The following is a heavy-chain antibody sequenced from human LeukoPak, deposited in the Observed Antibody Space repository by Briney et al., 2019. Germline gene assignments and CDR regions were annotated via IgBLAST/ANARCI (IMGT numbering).Heavy chain of an antibody. J-gene: IGHJ4*02. D-gene: IGHD3-3*01. V-gene: IGHV4-59*08. CDR3: ARRRGDFWSDYYAFDY. CDR1: GGSISGYY. Sequence: SETLSLTCTVSGGSISGYYWSWIRQPPGKGLEWIGYIYYSGDTNYNPPLTSRVIISLDTSKNQFSLKLSSVTAADTAVYYCARRRGDFWSDYYAFDYWGQGTLVTISS. CDR2: IYYSGDT.